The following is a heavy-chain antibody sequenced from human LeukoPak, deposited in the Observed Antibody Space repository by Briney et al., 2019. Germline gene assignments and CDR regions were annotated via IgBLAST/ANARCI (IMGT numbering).Heavy chain of an antibody. Sequence: PSETLSLTCAVYGGSFSGYYWSWIRQPPGKGLEWIGKINHSGSTNYNPSLKSRVTISVDTSKNQFSLKLSSVTAADTAVYYCARIRYDSSGYLYYYYYGMDVWGQGTTVTVSS. J-gene: IGHJ6*02. D-gene: IGHD3-22*01. CDR3: ARIRYDSSGYLYYYYYGMDV. CDR2: INHSGST. V-gene: IGHV4-34*01. CDR1: GGSFSGYY.